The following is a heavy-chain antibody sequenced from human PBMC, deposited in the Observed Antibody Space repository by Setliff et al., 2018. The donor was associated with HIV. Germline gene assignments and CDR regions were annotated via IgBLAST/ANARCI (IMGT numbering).Heavy chain of an antibody. Sequence: GGSLRLSCAASGFTFSNSWMHWVRQAPGKGLVWVSRINTDGSSATYADSVKGRFTISRDNSRNTVYLQMNSLRADDTAVYYCAKEGSTAVAGYADYFQDWGQGTLVTVSS. CDR2: INTDGSSA. CDR3: AKEGSTAVAGYADYFQD. D-gene: IGHD6-19*01. V-gene: IGHV3-74*03. J-gene: IGHJ1*01. CDR1: GFTFSNSW.